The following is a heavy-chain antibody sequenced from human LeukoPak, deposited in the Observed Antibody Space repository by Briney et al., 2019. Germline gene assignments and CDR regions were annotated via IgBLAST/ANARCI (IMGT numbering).Heavy chain of an antibody. J-gene: IGHJ4*02. CDR1: GGSTSSYY. D-gene: IGHD6-19*01. CDR3: ARGSSGWYEVDY. V-gene: IGHV4-59*01. Sequence: PSETLSLTCTVSGGSTSSYYWSWIRQPPGKGLEWIGYIYYSGSTNYNPSLKSRVTISVDTSKNQFSLKLSSVTAADTAVYYCARGSSGWYEVDYWGQRTLVTVSS. CDR2: IYYSGST.